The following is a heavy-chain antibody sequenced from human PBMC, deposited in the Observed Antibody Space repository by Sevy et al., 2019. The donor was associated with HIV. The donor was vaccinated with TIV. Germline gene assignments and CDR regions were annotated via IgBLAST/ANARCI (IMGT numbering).Heavy chain of an antibody. CDR2: ISAYNGNT. CDR1: GYTFTSYG. Sequence: ASVKVSCKASGYTFTSYGISWVRQAPGQGLEWMGWISAYNGNTNYAQKLQGRVTMTTDTSTRTAYMELRSLRSDDTAVYYCARVRGYSSSWYIDYWGQGTLVTVSS. V-gene: IGHV1-18*01. D-gene: IGHD6-13*01. J-gene: IGHJ4*02. CDR3: ARVRGYSSSWYIDY.